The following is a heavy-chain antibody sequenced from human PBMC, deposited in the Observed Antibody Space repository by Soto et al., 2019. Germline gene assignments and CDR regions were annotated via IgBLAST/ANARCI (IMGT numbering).Heavy chain of an antibody. Sequence: QVQLQESGAGLVKPSQTLSLTCTVSGGSTSSGGHYWSWIRQHPGKGLEWIGYISYSGSTYYNPSLESRVTISGDTSKNQFSLKLSSVTAADTAVYYCARDALSRDSIWGQGTLVTVSS. V-gene: IGHV4-31*03. CDR2: ISYSGST. CDR1: GGSTSSGGHY. D-gene: IGHD3-22*01. CDR3: ARDALSRDSI. J-gene: IGHJ4*02.